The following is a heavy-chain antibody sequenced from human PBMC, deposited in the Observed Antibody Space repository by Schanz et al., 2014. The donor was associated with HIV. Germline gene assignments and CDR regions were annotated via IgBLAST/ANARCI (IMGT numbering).Heavy chain of an antibody. CDR2: IIPIFGAA. J-gene: IGHJ6*02. CDR1: GDGFTTRT. CDR3: ARGALGLAAAGSYYFYYGMDV. Sequence: QVQLVQSGAEVKKPGSSVKVSCTASGDGFTTRTISWLRQAPGHALEWMGGIIPIFGAAKNAPKFQGRVTITADESTSTAYMELSSLRSEDTAVYYCARGALGLAAAGSYYFYYGMDVWGQGTTVTVSS. V-gene: IGHV1-69*01. D-gene: IGHD6-13*01.